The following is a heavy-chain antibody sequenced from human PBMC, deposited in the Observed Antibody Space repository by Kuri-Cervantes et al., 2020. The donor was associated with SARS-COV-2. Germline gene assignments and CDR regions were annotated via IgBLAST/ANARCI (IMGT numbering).Heavy chain of an antibody. CDR1: GFTFSSYS. CDR2: ISSSSSYI. J-gene: IGHJ4*02. CDR3: ARGSEAGYYYFDY. Sequence: GESLKISCAASGFTFSSYSMNWVRQAPGKGLEWVSSISSSSSYIYYADSVKGRFTISRDNAKNSLYLQMNSLRDEDTAVYYCARGSEAGYYYFDYWGQGTLVTVSS. D-gene: IGHD3-9*01. V-gene: IGHV3-21*01.